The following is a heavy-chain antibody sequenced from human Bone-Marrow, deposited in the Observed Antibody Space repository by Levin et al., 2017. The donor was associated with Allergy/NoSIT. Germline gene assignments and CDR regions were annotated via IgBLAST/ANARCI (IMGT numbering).Heavy chain of an antibody. CDR3: ARDGWGANDH. CDR1: GFTFSNYY. V-gene: IGHV3-7*01. J-gene: IGHJ4*02. Sequence: GGSLRLSCEASGFTFSNYYMSWVRQAPGKGLEWVANIKYDGTDRFLVDSVRGRFTISRDNAQNSVFLQMNYLRSDDTGIYYCARDGWGANDHWGQGTVVTVSS. D-gene: IGHD6-19*01. CDR2: IKYDGTDR.